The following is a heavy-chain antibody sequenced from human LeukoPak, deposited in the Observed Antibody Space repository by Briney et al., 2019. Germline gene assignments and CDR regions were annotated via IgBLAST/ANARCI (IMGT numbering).Heavy chain of an antibody. Sequence: PGGSLRLSCAASGFTFSSYGMHWVRQAPGKGLEWVAFIRYDGSNKYYADSVKGRFTISRDNSKNTLYLQMNSLRAEDTAVYYCAKDIVEEMATTRGIGYWGQGTLVTVSS. CDR3: AKDIVEEMATTRGIGY. V-gene: IGHV3-30*02. CDR2: IRYDGSNK. D-gene: IGHD5-24*01. CDR1: GFTFSSYG. J-gene: IGHJ4*02.